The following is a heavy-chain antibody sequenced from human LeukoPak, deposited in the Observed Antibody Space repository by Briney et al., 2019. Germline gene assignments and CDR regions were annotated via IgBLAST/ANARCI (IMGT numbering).Heavy chain of an antibody. V-gene: IGHV3-48*01. CDR1: GFTFSTYS. J-gene: IGHJ4*02. CDR2: ISSSSSST. Sequence: AGGSLRLSCAASGFTFSTYSMNWVRQAPGKGLEWVSYISSSSSSTYYAVSVKGRFTISRDNSKNTLYLQMNSLRADDTAVYYCAKADSSDWYFDFWGQGTLVTVSS. D-gene: IGHD6-19*01. CDR3: AKADSSDWYFDF.